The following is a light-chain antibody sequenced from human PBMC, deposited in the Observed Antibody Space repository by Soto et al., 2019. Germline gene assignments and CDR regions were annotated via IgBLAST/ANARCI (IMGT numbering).Light chain of an antibody. CDR3: QQYNNWPPWT. CDR2: AAS. V-gene: IGKV1-9*01. Sequence: IQLTQSASSLSASLGDRVTITWRASQGISSNLAWYQQKPVNVPKLLIYAASTLQSGVPSRFSGSGSGTDFTLTISSLQPEDFAVYYCQQYNNWPPWTFGQGTKVDIK. CDR1: QGISSN. J-gene: IGKJ1*01.